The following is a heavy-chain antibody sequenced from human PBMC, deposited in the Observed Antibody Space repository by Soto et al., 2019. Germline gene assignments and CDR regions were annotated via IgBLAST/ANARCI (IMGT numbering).Heavy chain of an antibody. Sequence: QIQLVQSGAEVKKPGSSVKVSCKASGGTFINYAFSWVRQAPGQGLEWMGGIIPILTTTNYAQRFQGRVTITADESTSTDYMELRRLTSEDTAVYYCARGKPYYGSGSYYMGFDYWGQGTLVTVSS. CDR1: GGTFINYA. D-gene: IGHD3-10*01. CDR2: IIPILTTT. V-gene: IGHV1-69*01. CDR3: ARGKPYYGSGSYYMGFDY. J-gene: IGHJ4*02.